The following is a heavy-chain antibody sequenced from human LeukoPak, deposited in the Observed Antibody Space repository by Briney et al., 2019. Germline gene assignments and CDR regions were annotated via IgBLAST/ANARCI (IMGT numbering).Heavy chain of an antibody. CDR3: ARFPCGGDCSRDVAFDI. D-gene: IGHD2-21*02. Sequence: GGSLRLSWAASGFTFSDYYMSWIRQAPGKGLEWVSYISSSGSTIYYADSVKGRFTISRDNAKNSLYLQMNSLRAEDTAVYYCARFPCGGDCSRDVAFDIWGQGTMVTVSS. CDR2: ISSSGSTI. CDR1: GFTFSDYY. J-gene: IGHJ3*02. V-gene: IGHV3-11*04.